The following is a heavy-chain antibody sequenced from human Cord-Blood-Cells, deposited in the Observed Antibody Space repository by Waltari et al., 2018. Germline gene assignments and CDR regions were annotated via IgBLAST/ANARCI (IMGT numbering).Heavy chain of an antibody. CDR3: AKNARGRGYSGYDGAFDI. CDR2: ISGSGGST. V-gene: IGHV3-23*01. J-gene: IGHJ3*02. D-gene: IGHD5-12*01. Sequence: EVQLLESGGGLVQPGGSLRLSCAASGFTFSSYAMSWVRQAPGKGLEWVSAISGSGGSTYYADSVKGRFTISRDNSKNTLYLQMNSLRAEDTAVYYCAKNARGRGYSGYDGAFDIWGQGTMVTVSS. CDR1: GFTFSSYA.